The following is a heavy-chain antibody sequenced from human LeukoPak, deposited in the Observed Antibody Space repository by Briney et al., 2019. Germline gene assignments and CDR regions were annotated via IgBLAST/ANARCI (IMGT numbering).Heavy chain of an antibody. D-gene: IGHD3-10*01. J-gene: IGHJ4*02. CDR2: INPNSGGT. CDR3: ARDLRFGELSDY. Sequence: ASVKVSCKASGYTLTGYYMHWVRPAPGQGLEWMGWINPNSGGTNYAQKFQGRVTMTRDTSISTAYMELSRLRSDDTAVYFCARDLRFGELSDYWGQGTLVTVSS. CDR1: GYTLTGYY. V-gene: IGHV1-2*02.